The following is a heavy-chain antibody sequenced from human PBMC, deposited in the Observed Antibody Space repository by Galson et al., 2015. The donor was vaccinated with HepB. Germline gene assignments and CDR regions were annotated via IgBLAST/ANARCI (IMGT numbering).Heavy chain of an antibody. CDR3: ATDQSGSRTFFWYYFDY. D-gene: IGHD1-26*01. V-gene: IGHV1-24*01. Sequence: SVKVSCKVSGYTLTELSMHWVRQAPGKGLEWMGGFDPEDGETIYAQKFQGRVTMTEDTSTDTAYMELSSLRSEDTAVYYCATDQSGSRTFFWYYFDYWGQGTLVTVSS. CDR1: GYTLTELS. J-gene: IGHJ4*02. CDR2: FDPEDGET.